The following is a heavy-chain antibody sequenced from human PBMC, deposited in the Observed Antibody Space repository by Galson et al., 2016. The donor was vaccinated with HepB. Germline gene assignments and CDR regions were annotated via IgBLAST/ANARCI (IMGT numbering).Heavy chain of an antibody. V-gene: IGHV4-39*01. D-gene: IGHD3-3*01. Sequence: LRLSCAASGFTFSNSWMHWIRQPPGKGLEWIGSIYYSGNTYFNPSLKSRVTISVDTSKNQFYLNLTSVTAADTTVYYCARQTRIAIFGDAFDIWGQGTMVTVSS. J-gene: IGHJ3*02. CDR1: GFTFSNSW. CDR2: IYYSGNT. CDR3: ARQTRIAIFGDAFDI.